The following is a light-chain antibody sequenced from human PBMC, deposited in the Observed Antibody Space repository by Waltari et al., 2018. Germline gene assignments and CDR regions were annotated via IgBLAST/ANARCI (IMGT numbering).Light chain of an antibody. CDR2: GAS. CDR3: QHYLRLPAT. J-gene: IGKJ1*01. V-gene: IGKV3-20*01. CDR1: QSVTRT. Sequence: EIVLTQSPGTTSFSPGARATLSCRASQSVTRTLAWYQQKPGQVPMLLIYGASNRATGIPDRFSGSGSGTDFSLTISRLEPEDFAVYYCQHYLRLPATFGQGTKVEIK.